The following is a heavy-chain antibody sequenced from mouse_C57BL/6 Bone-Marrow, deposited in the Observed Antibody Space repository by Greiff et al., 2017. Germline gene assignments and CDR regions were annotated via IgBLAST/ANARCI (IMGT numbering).Heavy chain of an antibody. CDR2: IWSGGST. D-gene: IGHD2-4*01. CDR1: GFSLTSYG. J-gene: IGHJ3*01. CDR3: ARGGIYYDYPSFAY. V-gene: IGHV2-2*01. Sequence: VQLQQSGPGLVQPSQSLSITCTVSGFSLTSYGVHWVRQSPGKGLEWLGVIWSGGSTDYNAAFISRLSISKDNSKSQVFFKMNSLQADDTAIYYCARGGIYYDYPSFAYWGQGTLVTVSA.